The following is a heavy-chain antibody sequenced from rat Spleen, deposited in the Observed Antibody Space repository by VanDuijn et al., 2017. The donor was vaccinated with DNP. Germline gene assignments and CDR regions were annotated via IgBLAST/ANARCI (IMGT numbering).Heavy chain of an antibody. CDR1: GYTFTSYY. V-gene: IGHV1-43*01. CDR2: IHAGSGGT. CDR3: ARSGVMDV. Sequence: QIQLQQSGAELAKPGSSVKISCKASGYTFTSYYISWMKQTTGQGLEYVGYIHAGSGGTSYNEKFKGKATLTVDKSSSTAFVELSSLTPDDSAVYYCARSGVMDVWGQGTSVTVSS. D-gene: IGHD1-4*01. J-gene: IGHJ4*01.